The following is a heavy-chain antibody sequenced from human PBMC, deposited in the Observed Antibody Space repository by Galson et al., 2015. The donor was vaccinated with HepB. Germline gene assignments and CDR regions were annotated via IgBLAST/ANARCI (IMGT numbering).Heavy chain of an antibody. CDR1: GGTFSSYA. J-gene: IGHJ6*02. CDR2: IIPIFGTA. Sequence: SVKVSCKASGGTFSSYAISWVRQAPGQGLEWMGGIIPIFGTANYAQKFQGRVTITADESTSTAYMELSSLRSEDTAVYYCARVHCSSTSCPPLWYYYYGMDVWGQGTTVTVSS. V-gene: IGHV1-69*13. CDR3: ARVHCSSTSCPPLWYYYYGMDV. D-gene: IGHD2-2*01.